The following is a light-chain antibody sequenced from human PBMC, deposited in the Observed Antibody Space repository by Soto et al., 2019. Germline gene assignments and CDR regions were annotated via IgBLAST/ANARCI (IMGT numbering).Light chain of an antibody. Sequence: EIILTQSPGTLALSQGVGATFSCRASKPVNRNYLAWYHQRPGQPPRLLIYGVSNRASGVPDRFSGDGSGTEFTLTIGRLDPDDFGVYYCQQYIDSPRTFGQGTRVEVK. V-gene: IGKV3-20*01. CDR1: KPVNRNY. J-gene: IGKJ1*01. CDR3: QQYIDSPRT. CDR2: GVS.